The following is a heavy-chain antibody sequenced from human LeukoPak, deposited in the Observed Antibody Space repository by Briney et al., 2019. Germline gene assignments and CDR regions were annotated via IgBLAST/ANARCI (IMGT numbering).Heavy chain of an antibody. CDR2: VFYNGAT. CDR1: GGSISSSIYY. D-gene: IGHD4-17*01. CDR3: ARGGRYYGDSGGWFDP. J-gene: IGHJ5*02. Sequence: SETLSLTCIVSGGSISSSIYYWAWVRQPPGKGLEWIGTVFYNGATQYSPSLRSRVTISIDTSKNQFSLKLSSVTAADTAVYYCARGGRYYGDSGGWFDPWGQGTLVTVSS. V-gene: IGHV4-39*07.